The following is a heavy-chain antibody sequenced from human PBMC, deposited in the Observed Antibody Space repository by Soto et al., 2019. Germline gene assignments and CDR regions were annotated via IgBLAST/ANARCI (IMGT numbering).Heavy chain of an antibody. D-gene: IGHD6-6*01. CDR3: ARDRRIAARPAYYYYGMDV. CDR1: GGTFSSYA. V-gene: IGHV1-69*13. CDR2: IIPIFGTA. J-gene: IGHJ6*02. Sequence: SVKVSCKASGGTFSSYAISWVRQAPGQGLEWMGGIIPIFGTANYAQKFQGRVTITADESTSTAYMELSSLRSEDTAVYYCARDRRIAARPAYYYYGMDVWGQGTTVTV.